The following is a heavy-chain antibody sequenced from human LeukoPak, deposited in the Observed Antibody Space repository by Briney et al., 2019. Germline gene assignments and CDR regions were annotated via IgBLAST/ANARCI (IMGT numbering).Heavy chain of an antibody. V-gene: IGHV3-48*03. Sequence: GGSLRLSCVASGFTFSSYEMNWVRQTPGKGLGWVSYISSSGRTAYYADSVRGRFTISRDNAKNSLYLQMNSLRAEDTAVYYCAREVRYFALGDYWGQGTLVTVSS. J-gene: IGHJ4*02. D-gene: IGHD3-9*01. CDR2: ISSSGRTA. CDR1: GFTFSSYE. CDR3: AREVRYFALGDY.